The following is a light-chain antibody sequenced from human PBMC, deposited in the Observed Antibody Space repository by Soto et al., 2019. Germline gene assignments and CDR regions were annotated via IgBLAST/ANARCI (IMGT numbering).Light chain of an antibody. CDR3: QQYHNWPPWT. CDR1: QSVSSN. Sequence: EKVMTQSPATLSVSPGERATLSCRASQSVSSNLAWYQHNPGQAPRLLIYGASTRAPGIPARFSGSGSGTEFTLTISSLQSEDFAVYYCQQYHNWPPWTFGQGTKVDIK. V-gene: IGKV3-15*01. CDR2: GAS. J-gene: IGKJ1*01.